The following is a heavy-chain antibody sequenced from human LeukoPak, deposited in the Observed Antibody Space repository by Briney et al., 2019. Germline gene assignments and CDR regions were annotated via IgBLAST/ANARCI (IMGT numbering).Heavy chain of an antibody. Sequence: GGSLRLSCAASGFTFSSYEVNWVRQAPGKGLEWVSYISSTGTTIYYAASVKGRFTISRDNAKNSLYLQLNSLRAEDTAVYYCARDRDGYRNYFDYWGQGTLVTVSS. CDR2: ISSTGTTI. J-gene: IGHJ4*02. V-gene: IGHV3-48*03. D-gene: IGHD5-24*01. CDR1: GFTFSSYE. CDR3: ARDRDGYRNYFDY.